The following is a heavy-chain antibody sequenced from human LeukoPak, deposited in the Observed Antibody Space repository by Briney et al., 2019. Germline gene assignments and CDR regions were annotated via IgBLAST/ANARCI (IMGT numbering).Heavy chain of an antibody. CDR2: INLDSGAT. CDR1: GYTFTGYY. V-gene: IGHV1-2*02. J-gene: IGHJ3*02. D-gene: IGHD3-16*01. Sequence: ASLKVSCKASGYTFTGYYMHWVRQAPGQGLEWMGWINLDSGATHYAQKLQGRFTITRDTSISPSYMELSRLSYVETAVYYCARDEYDYVWGTYRGAFDIWGQGTMVTVSS. CDR3: ARDEYDYVWGTYRGAFDI.